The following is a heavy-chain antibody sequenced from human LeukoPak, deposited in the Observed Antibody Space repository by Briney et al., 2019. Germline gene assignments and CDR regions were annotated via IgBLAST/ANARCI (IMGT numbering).Heavy chain of an antibody. D-gene: IGHD2-21*02. V-gene: IGHV3-23*01. CDR2: ISGDGRDT. CDR3: ARAPHNCGGDCYPIDY. CDR1: GFSFSSFG. Sequence: GGSLRLSCAASGFSFSSFGMSWVRQAPGRGLQWVSSISGDGRDTFYADSVKGRFTISGDNAKNTLYLQMNRLRAEDTAVYYCARAPHNCGGDCYPIDYWGQGTLVTVSS. J-gene: IGHJ4*02.